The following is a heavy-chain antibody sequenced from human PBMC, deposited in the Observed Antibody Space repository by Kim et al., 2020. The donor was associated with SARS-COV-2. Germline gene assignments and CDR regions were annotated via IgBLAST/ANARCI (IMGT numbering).Heavy chain of an antibody. D-gene: IGHD5-18*01. CDR3: ARSGGYNYDY. J-gene: IGHJ4*02. CDR2: IYYSGSI. Sequence: SETLSLTCTVSGDSINSGGYYWSWIRQHPGKGLEWIGYIYYSGSIYYNPSLKSRVTISVDTSKNQFSLKLTSVTAADTAVYYCARSGGYNYDYWGQGTLVTVSS. V-gene: IGHV4-31*03. CDR1: GDSINSGGYY.